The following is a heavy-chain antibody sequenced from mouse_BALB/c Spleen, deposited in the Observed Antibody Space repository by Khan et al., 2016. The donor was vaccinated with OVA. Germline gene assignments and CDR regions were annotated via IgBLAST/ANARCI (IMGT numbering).Heavy chain of an antibody. CDR1: GFSLTNYG. J-gene: IGHJ4*01. D-gene: IGHD2-14*01. Sequence: VQLQESGPGLVAPSQSLSITCTISGFSLTNYGVHWIRQPPGKGLEWLVVIWSDGSTTYNSALNSRLTTSKDNTKSHVFLKMNSLQTDDTAMYFGARQPCERYNRMDYWGQGTSVTVSS. CDR2: IWSDGST. V-gene: IGHV2-6-1*01. CDR3: ARQPCERYNRMDY.